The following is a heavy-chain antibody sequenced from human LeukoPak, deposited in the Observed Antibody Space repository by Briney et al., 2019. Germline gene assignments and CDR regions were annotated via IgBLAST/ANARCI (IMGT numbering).Heavy chain of an antibody. D-gene: IGHD1-1*01. CDR1: GGTFSSYA. Sequence: ASVKVSCKASGGTFSSYAISWVRQAPGQGLEWMGGIIPIFGTANYAQKFQGRVTITADESTSTAYMELSSLRSEDTAVYYCAREQHYYYYYYGMDVWGQGTTVTVSS. CDR3: AREQHYYYYYYGMDV. CDR2: IIPIFGTA. V-gene: IGHV1-69*13. J-gene: IGHJ6*02.